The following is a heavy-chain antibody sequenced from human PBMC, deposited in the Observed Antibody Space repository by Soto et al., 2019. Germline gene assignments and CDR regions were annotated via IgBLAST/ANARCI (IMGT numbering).Heavy chain of an antibody. CDR2: ISAYNGNT. V-gene: IGHV1-18*01. CDR3: ARETVGGDSSGYYHINY. D-gene: IGHD3-22*01. J-gene: IGHJ4*02. Sequence: GASVKVSCKASGYTFTSYGISWVRQAPGQGLEWMGWISAYNGNTNYAQKLQGRVTMTTDTSTSTAYMELRSLRSDDTAVYYCARETVGGDSSGYYHINYWGQGTLVTVSS. CDR1: GYTFTSYG.